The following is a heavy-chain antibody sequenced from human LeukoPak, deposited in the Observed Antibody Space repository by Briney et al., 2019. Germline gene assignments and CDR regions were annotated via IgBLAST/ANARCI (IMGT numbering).Heavy chain of an antibody. CDR2: SYHSGST. J-gene: IGHJ5*02. CDR3: ASLDRYCSSTSCPNWFDP. D-gene: IGHD2-2*01. Sequence: SSETLSLTCTVSGYSISSDYRWGWIRQPPGKGLEWIGSSYHSGSTSYNPSLKSRVTISVDMSKNQFSLKMTSVTAADTAVYYCASLDRYCSSTSCPNWFDPWGQGTLVTVSS. V-gene: IGHV4-38-2*02. CDR1: GYSISSDYR.